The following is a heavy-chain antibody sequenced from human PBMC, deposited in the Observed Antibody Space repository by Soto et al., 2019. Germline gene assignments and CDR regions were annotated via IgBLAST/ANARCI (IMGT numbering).Heavy chain of an antibody. CDR2: IYTSGST. CDR3: ARENYYDSSGGARWFDP. Sequence: QVQLQESGPGLVKPSETLSLTCTVSGGSISSYYWSWIRQPAGKGLEWLGRIYTSGSTNYNPSLTSRVTMSVATSKNQFSLKRSSVTAADTAVYYCARENYYDSSGGARWFDPWGQGTLVTVSS. J-gene: IGHJ5*02. D-gene: IGHD3-22*01. V-gene: IGHV4-4*07. CDR1: GGSISSYY.